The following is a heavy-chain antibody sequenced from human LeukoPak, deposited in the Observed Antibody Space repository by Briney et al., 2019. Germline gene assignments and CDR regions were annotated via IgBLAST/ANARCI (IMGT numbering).Heavy chain of an antibody. D-gene: IGHD1-26*01. CDR3: ARRSGSYSYYFDY. V-gene: IGHV3-53*04. CDR1: GFTVSSNY. CDR2: IYSGGST. J-gene: IGHJ4*02. Sequence: PGGSPRLSCAASGFTVSSNYMSWVRQAPGKGLEWVSVIYSGGSTYYADSVKGRFTISRHNSKNTLYLQMNSLRAEDTAVYYCARRSGSYSYYFDYWGQGTLVTVSS.